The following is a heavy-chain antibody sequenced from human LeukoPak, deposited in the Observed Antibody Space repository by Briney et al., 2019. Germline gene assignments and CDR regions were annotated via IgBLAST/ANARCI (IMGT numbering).Heavy chain of an antibody. J-gene: IGHJ4*02. V-gene: IGHV1-2*02. CDR1: GYSFTRYH. D-gene: IGHD1-1*01. Sequence: ASVTVSCKASGYSFTRYHIHWMRQAPGQGLEWMGWVACQAGDTKYSQKFEGRITVARDTSITTSFLELTGLTSDDTAVYFCARDLTGDVSAYFDYWGQGTLVDVSS. CDR2: VACQAGDT. CDR3: ARDLTGDVSAYFDY.